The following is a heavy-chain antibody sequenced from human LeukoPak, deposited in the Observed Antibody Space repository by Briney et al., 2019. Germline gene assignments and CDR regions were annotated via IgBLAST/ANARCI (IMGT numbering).Heavy chain of an antibody. CDR3: ARVPTMVVTDDAFDI. CDR2: IIPIFGTA. J-gene: IGHJ3*02. D-gene: IGHD4-23*01. Sequence: GSSVKVSCKASGGTFTSYAISWVRQAPGQGLEWMGRIIPIFGTANYAQKFQGRVTITTDESTSTAYMELSSLRSEDTAVYYCARVPTMVVTDDAFDIWGQGTMVTVSS. V-gene: IGHV1-69*05. CDR1: GGTFTSYA.